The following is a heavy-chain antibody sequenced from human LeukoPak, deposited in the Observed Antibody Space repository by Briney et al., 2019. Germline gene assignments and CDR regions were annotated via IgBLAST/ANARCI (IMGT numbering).Heavy chain of an antibody. Sequence: SETLSLTCTVSGGSISSYCWSWIRQPPRKGLEWIGYIDYCGRTKYNPSLKSRVTMSLGTSRNQFSLKLTSVTAADTAVYYCASDNSGAYHPYYWGLGTLVTVSS. CDR1: GGSISSYC. V-gene: IGHV4-59*08. D-gene: IGHD3-22*01. J-gene: IGHJ4*02. CDR2: IDYCGRT. CDR3: ASDNSGAYHPYY.